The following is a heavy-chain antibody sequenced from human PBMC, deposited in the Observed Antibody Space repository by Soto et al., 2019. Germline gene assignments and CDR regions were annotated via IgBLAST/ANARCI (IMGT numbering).Heavy chain of an antibody. CDR2: IYYSGST. Sequence: QLQLQESGPGLVKPSETLSLTCTVSGGSVSSSSYYWGWSRQPPGKGLECIGSIYYSGSTYYNPSLKSRLTIFVDTSKNQFSLKLSSVTAADTAVYYCARNDGGPFDNWGQGTLVTVSS. CDR1: GGSVSSSSYY. D-gene: IGHD4-17*01. J-gene: IGHJ4*02. V-gene: IGHV4-39*01. CDR3: ARNDGGPFDN.